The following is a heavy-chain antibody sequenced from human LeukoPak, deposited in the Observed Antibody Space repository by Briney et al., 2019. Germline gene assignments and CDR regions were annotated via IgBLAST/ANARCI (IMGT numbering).Heavy chain of an antibody. V-gene: IGHV3-21*01. D-gene: IGHD3-22*01. J-gene: IGHJ4*02. CDR1: GFTFSSYS. CDR2: ISSSSSYI. Sequence: GGSLRLSCAASGFTFSSYSMNWVRQAPGKGLEWVSSISSSSSYIYYADSVKGRFTITRDNAKNSLYLQMNSLRAEDSAVYYCARVEGYDSSGYYGDWGQGTLVTVSS. CDR3: ARVEGYDSSGYYGD.